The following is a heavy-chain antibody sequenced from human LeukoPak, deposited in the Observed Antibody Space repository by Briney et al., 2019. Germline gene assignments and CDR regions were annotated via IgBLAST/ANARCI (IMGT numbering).Heavy chain of an antibody. V-gene: IGHV1-18*01. Sequence: ASVKVSCKAPGYSFTSNGISWVRQAPGQGLEWMGWISAYNGNTKYAQKFQGRVTMTTDTSTSTDYLELSSLRSEDTAVYYCARDNSVRDEAWWFNPWGQGTLATVSS. CDR1: GYSFTSNG. CDR3: ARDNSVRDEAWWFNP. J-gene: IGHJ5*02. CDR2: ISAYNGNT. D-gene: IGHD5-24*01.